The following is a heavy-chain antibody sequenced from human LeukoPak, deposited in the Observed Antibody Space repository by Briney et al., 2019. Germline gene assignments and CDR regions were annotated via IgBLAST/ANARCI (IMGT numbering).Heavy chain of an antibody. Sequence: ASVTVSCKASGYTFNSYDITWVRQAPGQGLEWMGWISACNGNTNYAQKVQGRVTMTTDTSTSTAYMELRSLRSDDTAVYYCARVSHYYGSEIEYWGQGTLVTVSS. J-gene: IGHJ4*02. CDR3: ARVSHYYGSEIEY. D-gene: IGHD3-10*01. CDR1: GYTFNSYD. CDR2: ISACNGNT. V-gene: IGHV1-18*01.